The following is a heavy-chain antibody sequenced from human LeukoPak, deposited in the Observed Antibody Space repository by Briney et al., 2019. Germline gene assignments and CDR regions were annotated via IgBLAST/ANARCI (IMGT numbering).Heavy chain of an antibody. J-gene: IGHJ4*02. CDR3: ASAILTGYSYFDY. Sequence: PGGSLRLSCAASGLTFRSYAMHWVRQAPGKGLEWVAVMSYDGSNKYYADSVKGRFTISRDNSKNTLYLQMNSLRAEDTAVYYCASAILTGYSYFDYWGQGTLVTVSS. D-gene: IGHD3-9*01. CDR1: GLTFRSYA. V-gene: IGHV3-30*04. CDR2: MSYDGSNK.